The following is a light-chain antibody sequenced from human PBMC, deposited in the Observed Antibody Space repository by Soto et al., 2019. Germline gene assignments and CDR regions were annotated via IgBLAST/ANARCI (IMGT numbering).Light chain of an antibody. V-gene: IGLV4-69*01. CDR3: QTWVTGPPWV. Sequence: QPVLTQSPSASASLGASVKLTCTLSSGHSTYAIAWHQQQPEKGPRYLMKLNSDGSHSKGDGIPDRFSGSSSGAERYLSISSLQSEDDADYYCQTWVTGPPWVFGGGTQLTVL. J-gene: IGLJ3*02. CDR2: LNSDGSH. CDR1: SGHSTYA.